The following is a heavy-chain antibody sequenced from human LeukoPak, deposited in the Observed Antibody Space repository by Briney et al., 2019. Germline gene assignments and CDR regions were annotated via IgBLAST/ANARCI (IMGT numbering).Heavy chain of an antibody. CDR2: ISGRSSYT. CDR3: ARSGEYGLGGKYGFDH. Sequence: GGSLRLSCAASGFTFSDYYMTWIRQGPGKGLEWISYISGRSSYTNYADSVKGRFTISRDNDKRSLYLQMNSLRDEDTAVYYCARSGEYGLGGKYGFDHWGQGTLVTVSS. D-gene: IGHD4-17*01. V-gene: IGHV3-11*03. J-gene: IGHJ4*02. CDR1: GFTFSDYY.